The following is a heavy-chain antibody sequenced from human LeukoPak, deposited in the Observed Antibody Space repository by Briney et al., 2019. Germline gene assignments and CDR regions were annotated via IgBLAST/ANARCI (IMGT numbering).Heavy chain of an antibody. CDR1: GGSISSYY. CDR2: IYYSGST. CDR3: ARGGSYRYYFDY. J-gene: IGHJ4*02. V-gene: IGHV4-59*01. D-gene: IGHD1-26*01. Sequence: SETLSLTCTVSGGSISSYYWSWIRQPPGKGLEWIGYIYYSGSTNYNPSLKSRVTISVDTSKNQFSLKLSSVTAADTAVYYCARGGSYRYYFDYWGQGTLVTVPS.